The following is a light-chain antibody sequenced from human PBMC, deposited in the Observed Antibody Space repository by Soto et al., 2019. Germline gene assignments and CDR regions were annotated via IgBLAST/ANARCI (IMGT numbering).Light chain of an antibody. CDR2: DVT. CDR1: SSDVGAYNY. CDR3: TSYTSTSTYV. Sequence: QSVLTQPASVSGPPGQSITISCTGTSSDVGAYNYVSWYQHHPGKAPRLVIYDVTNRPSGISDRFSGSKSGNTASLTISGLLAEDEADYYCTSYTSTSTYVFGTGTKVT. V-gene: IGLV2-14*01. J-gene: IGLJ1*01.